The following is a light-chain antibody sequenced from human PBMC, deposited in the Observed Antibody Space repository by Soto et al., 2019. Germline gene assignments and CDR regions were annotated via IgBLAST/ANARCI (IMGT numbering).Light chain of an antibody. CDR3: CSYAGSYTEV. J-gene: IGLJ1*01. CDR1: SSDVGGYNY. V-gene: IGLV2-11*01. CDR2: DVS. Sequence: QTVLTQHRSVSGSPGQSVTISCTGTSSDVGGYNYVSWYQQHPGKAPKLMIYDVSKRPSGVPDRFSGSKSGNTASLTISGLQAEDEADYYCCSYAGSYTEVFGTGTKVTVL.